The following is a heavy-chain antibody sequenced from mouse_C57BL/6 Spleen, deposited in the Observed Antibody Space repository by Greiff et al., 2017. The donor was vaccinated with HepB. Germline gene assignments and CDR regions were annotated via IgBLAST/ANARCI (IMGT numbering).Heavy chain of an antibody. D-gene: IGHD1-1*01. CDR1: GFTFSDYY. V-gene: IGHV5-16*01. CDR2: INYDGSST. CDR3: AREGDYSHYFDY. Sequence: EVHLVESEGGLVQPGSSMKLSCTASGFTFSDYYMAWVRQVPEKGLEWVANINYDGSSTYYLDSLKSRFIISRDNAKNILYLQMSSLKSEDTATYYCAREGDYSHYFDYWGQGTTLTVSS. J-gene: IGHJ2*01.